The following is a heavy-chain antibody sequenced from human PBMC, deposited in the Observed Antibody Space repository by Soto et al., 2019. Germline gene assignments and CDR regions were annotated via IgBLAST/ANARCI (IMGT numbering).Heavy chain of an antibody. D-gene: IGHD3-22*01. CDR1: GGTFSSFA. CDR2: IIPIFGTA. CDR3: ARDGHSGYNDY. V-gene: IGHV1-69*13. J-gene: IGHJ4*02. Sequence: GASVKVSCKASGGTFSSFAISWVRQAPGQGLEWMGGIIPIFGTANYAQKFQGRVTITADESTSTAYMELSSLRSEDTAVYYCARDGHSGYNDYWGQGTLVTVSS.